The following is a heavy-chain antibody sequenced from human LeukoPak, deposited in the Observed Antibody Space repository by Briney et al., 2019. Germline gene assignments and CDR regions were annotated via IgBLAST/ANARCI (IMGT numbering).Heavy chain of an antibody. CDR3: AKDRYCDIRGRLDP. D-gene: IGHD2/OR15-2a*01. CDR1: GFTFSFYG. J-gene: IGHJ5*02. V-gene: IGHV3-30*18. Sequence: GGSLRLSCAASGFTFSFYGIHWVRQAPGKGLEWVAVISDDGSTKYYSDSVKGRFTVSRDNSKDTLYLQMNSLTTEDTAVYYCAKDRYCDIRGRLDPWGQGTLVTVSS. CDR2: ISDDGSTK.